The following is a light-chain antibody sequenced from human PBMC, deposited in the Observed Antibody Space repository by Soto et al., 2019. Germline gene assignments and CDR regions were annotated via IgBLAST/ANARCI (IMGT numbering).Light chain of an antibody. J-gene: IGLJ1*01. CDR1: SSDVGGYNY. V-gene: IGLV2-14*01. CDR3: SSYTSSSTPEV. CDR2: EVS. Sequence: QSALPQPASVSGSPGQSLTISCTGTSSDVGGYNYVSWYQQHPGKAPKLMIYEVSHRPSGVSDRFSGSKSGNTASLTISGLQAEDEGDYYCSSYTSSSTPEVFGTGTKVTVL.